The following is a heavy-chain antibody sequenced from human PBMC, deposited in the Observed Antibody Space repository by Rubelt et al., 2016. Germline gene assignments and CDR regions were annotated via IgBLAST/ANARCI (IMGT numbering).Heavy chain of an antibody. J-gene: IGHJ1*01. CDR1: GDSISNDNYY. D-gene: IGHD5-12*01. V-gene: IGHV4-39*07. Sequence: QLHLQESGPGLVQPSETLSLTCTVFGDSISNDNYYWGWVRQSPGRGLEWIATVFYNGAIKDNPSLRSRLSLSVDTSKNQCSLRLRSVTAGDTAIDDCTREIRNASHSPRGDDWGQGILVTVSS. CDR2: VFYNGAI. CDR3: TREIRNASHSPRGDD.